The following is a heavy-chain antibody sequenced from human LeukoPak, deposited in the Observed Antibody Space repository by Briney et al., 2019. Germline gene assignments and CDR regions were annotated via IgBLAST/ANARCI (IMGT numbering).Heavy chain of an antibody. Sequence: GGSLRLSCAASGFTFNTYAMSWVRQAPGKGLEWISGISGSGASTYYADSVTGRFTISRDNSRNTLYLQMNSLRGDDTAVYYCAKDVGKWESLHFFDYWGQGTLVTVSS. CDR1: GFTFNTYA. D-gene: IGHD1-26*01. CDR2: ISGSGAST. J-gene: IGHJ4*02. CDR3: AKDVGKWESLHFFDY. V-gene: IGHV3-23*01.